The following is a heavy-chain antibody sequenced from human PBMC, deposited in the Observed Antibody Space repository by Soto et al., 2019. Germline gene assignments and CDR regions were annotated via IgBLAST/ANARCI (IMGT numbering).Heavy chain of an antibody. CDR3: ARNDISMLVIAS. D-gene: IGHD3-22*01. Sequence: GGSLRLSCSASGFIFSMFAMHWVRQAPGKGLEWVAVAPSDGSHIYYADSVKGRFTISRDNSKNMLYLQMNSLRPDDTAVYYCARNDISMLVIASWGQGSLVTVSS. CDR2: APSDGSHI. CDR1: GFIFSMFA. J-gene: IGHJ4*02. V-gene: IGHV3-30-3*01.